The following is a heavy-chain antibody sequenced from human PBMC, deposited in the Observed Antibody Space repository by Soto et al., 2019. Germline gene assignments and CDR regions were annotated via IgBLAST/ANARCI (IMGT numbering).Heavy chain of an antibody. Sequence: QMQLVQSGAEVKKPGASVKVSCKASGYTFTSYDINWVRQATGQGLEWMGWMNPNSGNTVYAQKFQGRVTKTRNTSIVSADMELSSLRFEDAAVYYCARRGYGMGVWGKGTTVTVSS. CDR1: GYTFTSYD. V-gene: IGHV1-8*01. CDR3: ARRGYGMGV. CDR2: MNPNSGNT. J-gene: IGHJ6*04.